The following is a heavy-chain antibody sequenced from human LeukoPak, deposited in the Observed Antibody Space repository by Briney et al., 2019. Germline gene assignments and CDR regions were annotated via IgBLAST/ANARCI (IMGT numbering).Heavy chain of an antibody. CDR3: ATGSGWCFID. D-gene: IGHD6-19*01. CDR2: ISGGDVRT. V-gene: IGHV3-23*01. J-gene: IGHJ4*02. CDR1: GFTFSSYA. Sequence: GGSLRLSCAASGFTFSSYAMRWVRQAPGKGLEWVSSISGGDVRTYYADSVKGRFTISRDNSKNTLYLQMNSLRVEDTAVYYCATGSGWCFIDWGQGTLVTVSS.